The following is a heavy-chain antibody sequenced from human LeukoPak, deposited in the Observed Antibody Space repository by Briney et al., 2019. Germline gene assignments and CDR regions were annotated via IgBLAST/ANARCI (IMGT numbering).Heavy chain of an antibody. J-gene: IGHJ4*02. D-gene: IGHD4-11*01. CDR3: ARGTVTTQNYYFDY. V-gene: IGHV4-31*03. CDR2: IYYSGST. CDR1: GGSISSGGYY. Sequence: SSETLSLTCTVSGGSISSGGYYWSWIRQHPGKGLEWIGYIYYSGSTYYNPSLKSRVTISVDTSKNQLSLKLSSVTAADTAVYYCARGTVTTQNYYFDYWGQGTLVTVSS.